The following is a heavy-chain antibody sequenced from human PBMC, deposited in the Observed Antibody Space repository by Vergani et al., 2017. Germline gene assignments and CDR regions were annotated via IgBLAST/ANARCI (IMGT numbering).Heavy chain of an antibody. V-gene: IGHV1-69*02. Sequence: QVHLEQSGTEVTKPGSSVKVSCKVSGDIFNNYTVTWVRQAPGLGLEWMGRIIPIIRLATSAQKFQDRVKITGDTSTNTVYMEMNNLRSEDTAVYYCARVSPGDNSGWEPFDYWGQGTLVTVSS. J-gene: IGHJ4*02. D-gene: IGHD6-19*01. CDR3: ARVSPGDNSGWEPFDY. CDR2: IIPIIRLA. CDR1: GDIFNNYT.